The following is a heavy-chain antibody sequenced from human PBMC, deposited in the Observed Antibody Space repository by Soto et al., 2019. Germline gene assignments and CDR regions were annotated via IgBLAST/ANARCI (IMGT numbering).Heavy chain of an antibody. CDR2: IIPIVGVP. V-gene: IGHV1-69*02. CDR3: ASEVKHSGYDWASGYFDY. D-gene: IGHD5-12*01. CDR1: GGTFSSYT. J-gene: IGHJ4*02. Sequence: ASVKVSCKASGGTFSSYTFSWVRQAPGQGLEWIGRIIPIVGVPNYAQKFQGRITIAADESTSTAYMELSTLRSEDTAVYYCASEVKHSGYDWASGYFDYWGQGTLVTVSS.